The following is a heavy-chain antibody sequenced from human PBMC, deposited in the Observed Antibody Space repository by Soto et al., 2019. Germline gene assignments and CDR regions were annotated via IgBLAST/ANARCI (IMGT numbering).Heavy chain of an antibody. Sequence: GASVKVSCKASGYTFTSYGISWVRQAPGQGLEWMGWISAYNGNTNYAQRFQGRVTITADESTSTAYMELSSLRSEDTAVHYCACSEGYGMDVWGQGTTVTVSS. V-gene: IGHV1-18*04. D-gene: IGHD2-15*01. CDR1: GYTFTSYG. J-gene: IGHJ6*02. CDR2: ISAYNGNT. CDR3: ACSEGYGMDV.